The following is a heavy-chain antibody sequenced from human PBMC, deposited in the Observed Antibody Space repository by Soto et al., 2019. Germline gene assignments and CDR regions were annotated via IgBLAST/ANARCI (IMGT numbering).Heavy chain of an antibody. Sequence: EVQLVESGGGLVQPGGSLRLSCAASGFTFSSYSMHWVRQAPGKGLEWVTYISSSSSTIYYADSVKGRFTISRDNAKNSLYLQLKILRAEDTGVYYCTFEYSSSSGAFGSWGQGTMVTVSS. CDR3: TFEYSSSSGAFGS. D-gene: IGHD6-6*01. CDR1: GFTFSSYS. J-gene: IGHJ3*02. V-gene: IGHV3-48*01. CDR2: ISSSSSTI.